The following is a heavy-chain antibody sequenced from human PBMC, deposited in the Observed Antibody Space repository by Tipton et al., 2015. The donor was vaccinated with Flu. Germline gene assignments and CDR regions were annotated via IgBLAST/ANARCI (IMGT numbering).Heavy chain of an antibody. V-gene: IGHV3-53*01. CDR2: IYSDGTK. CDR3: ARDVEFR. J-gene: IGHJ4*02. CDR1: GFTVSSKY. D-gene: IGHD3-10*01. Sequence: GSLRLSCAASGFTVSSKYMGWVRQAPGKGLQWVSVIYSDGTKKYAESVKGRFTVSRDNFKNTLYLQMNSLRVEDTAVYYCARDVEFRWGQGTLVTVSS.